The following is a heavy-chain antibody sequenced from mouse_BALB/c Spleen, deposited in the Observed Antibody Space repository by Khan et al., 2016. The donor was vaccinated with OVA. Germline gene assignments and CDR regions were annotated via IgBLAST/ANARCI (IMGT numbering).Heavy chain of an antibody. V-gene: IGHV3-2*02. CDR2: ISYSGNT. D-gene: IGHD1-1*01. CDR1: GYSITSDYA. J-gene: IGHJ2*01. Sequence: EVKLQESGPGLVKLSQSLSLTCTVTGYSITSDYAWNWIRQFPGNKLEWMGFISYSGNTNYNPSLKSRISITRDTSKNPFLLLLNSVTTEDPSSYYCARVYGGDFDYWGQGTTLTVSS. CDR3: ARVYGGDFDY.